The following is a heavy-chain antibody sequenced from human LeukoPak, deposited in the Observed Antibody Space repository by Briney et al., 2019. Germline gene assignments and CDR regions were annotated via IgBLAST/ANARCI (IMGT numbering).Heavy chain of an antibody. CDR2: LSYSGNT. D-gene: IGHD3-10*01. CDR1: GGSVGRSNYY. CDR3: AALWIGDTKWTFDI. Sequence: SETLSLTCTVSGGSVGRSNYYWGWIRQSPGEGLECLGTLSYSGNTDYNPSLKSRLTISEDTSKSQFYLKLSSVTAADTAVYYCAALWIGDTKWTFDIWGQGITVTVSS. V-gene: IGHV4-39*01. J-gene: IGHJ3*02.